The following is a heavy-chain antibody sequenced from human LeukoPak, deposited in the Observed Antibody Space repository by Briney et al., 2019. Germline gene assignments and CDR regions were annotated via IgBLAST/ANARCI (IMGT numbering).Heavy chain of an antibody. V-gene: IGHV3-30*02. D-gene: IGHD3-3*01. CDR3: AKVGGGGITIFGEDY. CDR1: GFTFSSYG. J-gene: IGHJ4*02. Sequence: GGSLRLSCAASGFTFSSYGMNWVRQAPGKGLEWVAFIRYGGSNKYYADSVKGRFTISGDNSKNTLYLQMNSLRAEDTAVYYCAKVGGGGITIFGEDYWGQGTLVTVSS. CDR2: IRYGGSNK.